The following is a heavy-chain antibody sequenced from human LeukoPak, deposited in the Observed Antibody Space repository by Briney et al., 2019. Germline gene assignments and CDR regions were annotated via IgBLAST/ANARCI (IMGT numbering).Heavy chain of an antibody. CDR1: GFTFSSFG. J-gene: IGHJ4*02. D-gene: IGHD6-13*01. V-gene: IGHV3-30*18. CDR2: TSYDGRNY. Sequence: GGSLRLSCAASGFTFSSFGMHWVRQAPGKGLEWVAVTSYDGRNYYYADSVKGRFTISRDNSKNTLYLQMNSLRAEDTAVYYCAKDEGIAAAGTGLDYWGQGTLVTVSS. CDR3: AKDEGIAAAGTGLDY.